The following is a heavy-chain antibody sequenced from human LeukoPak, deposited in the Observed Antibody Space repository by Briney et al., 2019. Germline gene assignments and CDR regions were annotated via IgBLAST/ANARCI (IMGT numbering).Heavy chain of an antibody. J-gene: IGHJ4*02. Sequence: TGGSLRLSCAASGFTFSIYTMNWVRQAPGKGLEWVSSISSNSNYIYYADSVKGRFTISRDDSKNTLYLQMNSLRAEDTAVYYCAKEGIVGAGGGQGTLVTVSS. CDR3: AKEGIVGAG. V-gene: IGHV3-21*04. CDR2: ISSNSNYI. CDR1: GFTFSIYT. D-gene: IGHD1-26*01.